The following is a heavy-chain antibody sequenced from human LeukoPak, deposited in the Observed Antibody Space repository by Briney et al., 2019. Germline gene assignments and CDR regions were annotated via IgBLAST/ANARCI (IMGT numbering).Heavy chain of an antibody. Sequence: GGSLRLSCAASGFTFSRYAMSWVRQAPGKGLEWVSAISGSGGSTYYADSVKGRFTISRDNAKNSLYLQMNSLRAEDTALYYCAKDRAYSYGSGFDYWGQGTLVTVSS. CDR3: AKDRAYSYGSGFDY. V-gene: IGHV3-23*01. J-gene: IGHJ4*02. CDR1: GFTFSRYA. CDR2: ISGSGGST. D-gene: IGHD5-18*01.